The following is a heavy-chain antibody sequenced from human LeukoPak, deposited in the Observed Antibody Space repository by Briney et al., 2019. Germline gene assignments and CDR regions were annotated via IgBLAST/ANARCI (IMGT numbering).Heavy chain of an antibody. CDR2: ISAYNGNT. CDR1: GGTFSSYA. J-gene: IGHJ4*02. V-gene: IGHV1-18*01. Sequence: ASVKVSCKASGGTFSSYAISWLRQAPGQGPEWMGWISAYNGNTNYAQKFQGRVTMTTDTSTSTGYMELRSLRSDDTAVYYCARDPHEVEAAGQVDYWGQGTLVTVSS. D-gene: IGHD6-13*01. CDR3: ARDPHEVEAAGQVDY.